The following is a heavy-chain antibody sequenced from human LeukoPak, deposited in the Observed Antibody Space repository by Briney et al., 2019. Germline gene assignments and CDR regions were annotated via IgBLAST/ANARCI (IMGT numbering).Heavy chain of an antibody. CDR3: AKDQRWESPHYLDS. D-gene: IGHD1-26*01. J-gene: IGHJ4*02. CDR2: ISVSGGST. Sequence: GXXXLXXAASXFXXSSYXXXXVRQVPGKGXEWVSGISVSGGSTYYADSVRGRFTISRDNSKNTLYVQMNSLRDEDTAVYYCAKDQRWESPHYLDSWGQGTLVTVSS. CDR1: XFXXSSYX. V-gene: IGHV3-23*01.